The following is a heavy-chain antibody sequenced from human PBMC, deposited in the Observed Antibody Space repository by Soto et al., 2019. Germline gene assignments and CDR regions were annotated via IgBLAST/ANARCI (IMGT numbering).Heavy chain of an antibody. V-gene: IGHV4-30-2*01. CDR2: MYHSGGT. D-gene: IGHD2-2*01. CDR3: ARVPEY. Sequence: QLQLQESGSGLVKPSQTLSLTCAVSGGSISSGGYSWSWIRQPPGKGLEWIGYMYHSGGTYYTPSLTSRVPISIDSSKIQFSLKLSSVTAADTAVYYCARVPEYWGEGILVTVSS. J-gene: IGHJ4*02. CDR1: GGSISSGGYS.